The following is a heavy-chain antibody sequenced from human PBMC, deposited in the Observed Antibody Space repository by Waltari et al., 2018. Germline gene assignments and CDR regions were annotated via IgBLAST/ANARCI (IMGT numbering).Heavy chain of an antibody. CDR1: GDSVSGIYW. CDR2: VHHSGKT. J-gene: IGHJ4*02. D-gene: IGHD2-2*01. CDR3: AGDRAIGLFFDY. Sequence: QVQLQESGQGLVKPSGTLSPTSAVPGDSVSGIYWWSWVRQSPEKGLEWIGQVHHSGKTHYNPSIQSRVTISVDSPKNQFSLTLKSVTAADTAVYYCAGDRAIGLFFDYWGRGTLVTVSS. V-gene: IGHV4-4*02.